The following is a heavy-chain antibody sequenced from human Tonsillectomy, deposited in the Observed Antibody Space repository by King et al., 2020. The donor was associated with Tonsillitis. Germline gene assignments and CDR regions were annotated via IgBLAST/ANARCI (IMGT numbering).Heavy chain of an antibody. CDR2: IYSSGSQ. V-gene: IGHV3-66*01. J-gene: IGHJ3*02. CDR3: ARDPGEDAFEI. Sequence: QLVQSGGGLVQPGGSLRLSCAASGFTVSTNYMSCVRQAPGKGLEWVSVIYSSGSQYYADSVKGRFTISRDNSKNTLYLQMNSLRAEDTAVYYCARDPGEDAFEIWGQGTMVTVSS. CDR1: GFTVSTNY. D-gene: IGHD3-16*01.